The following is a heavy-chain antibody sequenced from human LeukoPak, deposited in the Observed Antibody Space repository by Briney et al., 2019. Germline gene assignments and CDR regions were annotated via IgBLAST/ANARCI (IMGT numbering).Heavy chain of an antibody. Sequence: SETLSLTCTVSGGSISSGSYYWSWIRQPAGKGLEWIGSIYHSGSTYYNPSLKSRVTISVDTSKNQFSLKLSSVTAADTAVYYCARLGVDYGGNKYFDYWGQGTLVTVSS. J-gene: IGHJ4*02. V-gene: IGHV4-39*07. D-gene: IGHD4-23*01. CDR3: ARLGVDYGGNKYFDY. CDR2: IYHSGST. CDR1: GGSISSGSYY.